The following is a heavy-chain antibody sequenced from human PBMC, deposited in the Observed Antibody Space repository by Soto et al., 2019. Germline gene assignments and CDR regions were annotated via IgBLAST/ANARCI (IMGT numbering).Heavy chain of an antibody. V-gene: IGHV4-4*07. CDR3: ARGLSAFDP. CDR1: GASMNTYF. J-gene: IGHJ5*02. Sequence: NPSETLSLTCVVSGASMNTYFWSWIRQPAGKGLEWIGRIYSSGSTNYNPSLKSRVTMSVDTSKSQFSLRLNSMTAADTAGYYCARGLSAFDPWRQGTLVTVSS. CDR2: IYSSGST. D-gene: IGHD3-16*01.